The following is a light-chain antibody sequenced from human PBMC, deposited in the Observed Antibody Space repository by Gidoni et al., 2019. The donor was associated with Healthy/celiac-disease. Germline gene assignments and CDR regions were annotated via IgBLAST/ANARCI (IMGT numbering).Light chain of an antibody. CDR2: DAS. J-gene: IGKJ4*01. CDR3: QQYDNLPPLT. Sequence: IQLTQSPSSLSASVGDRVTITCQASQDISNYLNWYQQKPGKAHKLLIYDASNLETGVPSRFSGSGSGTDFTFTISSLQPEDIATYYCQQYDNLPPLTFGGGTKVEIK. V-gene: IGKV1-33*01. CDR1: QDISNY.